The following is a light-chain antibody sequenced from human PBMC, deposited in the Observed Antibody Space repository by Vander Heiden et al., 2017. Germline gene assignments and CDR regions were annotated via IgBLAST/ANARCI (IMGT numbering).Light chain of an antibody. CDR1: QSVSSSY. CDR2: GAS. Sequence: EIVLTQSPGPLSLSPGESATPSCRASQSVSSSYLAWYQQKPGQAPRLLIYGASNRATGIPDRFSGSGSGTDFTLTISRLEPEDFAVYYCQQDGSLPRTFGQGTKVEIK. CDR3: QQDGSLPRT. V-gene: IGKV3-20*01. J-gene: IGKJ1*01.